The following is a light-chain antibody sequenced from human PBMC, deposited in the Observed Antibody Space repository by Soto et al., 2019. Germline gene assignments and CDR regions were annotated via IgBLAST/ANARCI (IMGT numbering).Light chain of an antibody. CDR2: DDN. V-gene: IGLV1-51*01. J-gene: IGLJ1*01. Sequence: SGLTQRHSVSAAPGQKVTISCSGSRSNVGGNSVSWYQQLPGAAPKLLIYDDNKRPSGIPDRFSGSKSGTSATLGITGFQTVDEDDDYGGSWDSTLSACVFGNGTKVTVL. CDR1: RSNVGGNS. CDR3: GSWDSTLSACV.